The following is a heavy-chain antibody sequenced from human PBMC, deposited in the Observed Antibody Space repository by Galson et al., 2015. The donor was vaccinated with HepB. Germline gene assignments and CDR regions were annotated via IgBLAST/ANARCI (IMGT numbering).Heavy chain of an antibody. CDR1: GGTFSSYA. J-gene: IGHJ4*02. Sequence: SVKVSCKASGGTFSSYAISWVRQAPGQGLEWMGGIIPIFGTANYAQKFQGRVTITADESTSTAYMELRSLRSDDTAVYYCARVTYGDTPLDYWGQGTLVTVSS. CDR3: ARVTYGDTPLDY. V-gene: IGHV1-69*13. D-gene: IGHD4-17*01. CDR2: IIPIFGTA.